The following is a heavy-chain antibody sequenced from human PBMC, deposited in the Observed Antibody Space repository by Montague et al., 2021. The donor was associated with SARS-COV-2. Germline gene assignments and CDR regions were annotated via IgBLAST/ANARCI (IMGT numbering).Heavy chain of an antibody. CDR3: ARNRLSVFDF. CDR1: GFSLTTPGVS. Sequence: PALVKPTQTLTLTCTFSGFSLTTPGVSVGWIRQPPGRALEWLALIDWNHDQRYSRSLRTRLTISPGTSKSQVVLTLTNVDTVDTATYYCARNRLSVFDFWGQGTLVTVSS. D-gene: IGHD2/OR15-2a*01. V-gene: IGHV2-70*01. J-gene: IGHJ4*02. CDR2: IDWNHDQ.